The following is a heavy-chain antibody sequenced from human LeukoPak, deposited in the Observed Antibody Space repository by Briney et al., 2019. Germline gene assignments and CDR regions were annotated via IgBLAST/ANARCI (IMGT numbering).Heavy chain of an antibody. CDR2: ISGTSRTI. Sequence: PGGSLRLSCAASGFTFSSYSMNWVRQAPVKGLQWLSYISGTSRTIYYADSVKGRFAISRDNARNSLYLQMSSLRVEDTAVYYCAKDGWLESGRTPFYFDSWGQGTLVTVSS. V-gene: IGHV3-48*01. CDR1: GFTFSSYS. J-gene: IGHJ4*02. CDR3: AKDGWLESGRTPFYFDS. D-gene: IGHD3-10*01.